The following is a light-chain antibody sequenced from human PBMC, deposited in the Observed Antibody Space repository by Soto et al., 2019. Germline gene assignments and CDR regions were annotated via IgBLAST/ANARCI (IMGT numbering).Light chain of an antibody. CDR1: SSDVGSYNL. Sequence: QSALTQPASVSGSPGQSITISCTGTSSDVGSYNLVSWYQQHPGKAPKLMIYEGSKRPSGVSNRFSGSKSVNTASLTISGLQAEDEADYYCCSYAGSSTSFFGTGTKLTVL. CDR2: EGS. J-gene: IGLJ1*01. CDR3: CSYAGSSTSF. V-gene: IGLV2-23*01.